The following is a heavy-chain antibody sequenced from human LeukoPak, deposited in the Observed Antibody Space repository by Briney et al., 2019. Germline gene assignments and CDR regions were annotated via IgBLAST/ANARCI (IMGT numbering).Heavy chain of an antibody. J-gene: IGHJ4*02. D-gene: IGHD3-22*01. CDR1: GYTFSGYY. Sequence: ASVKVSCKASGYTFSGYYMHWVRQAPGQGLEWVGWINPNSGGTNYAQKFQGRVTMTRDTSISTAYMELSRLRSDDTAVYYCAREKGYYYDSSGDDAMDYWGQGTLVTVSS. V-gene: IGHV1-2*02. CDR2: INPNSGGT. CDR3: AREKGYYYDSSGDDAMDY.